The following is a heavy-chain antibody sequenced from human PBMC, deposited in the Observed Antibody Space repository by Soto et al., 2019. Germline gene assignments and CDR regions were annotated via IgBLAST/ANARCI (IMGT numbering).Heavy chain of an antibody. CDR1: GYTFTSYY. Sequence: ASVKVSCKASGYTFTSYYMHWVRQAPGQGPEWMGIINPSGGSTSYAQKFQGRVTMTRDTSISTAYMELSRLRSDDTAVYYCARGEYSYGPYNGMDVWGQGTTVTVS. D-gene: IGHD5-18*01. J-gene: IGHJ6*02. V-gene: IGHV1-46*01. CDR2: INPSGGST. CDR3: ARGEYSYGPYNGMDV.